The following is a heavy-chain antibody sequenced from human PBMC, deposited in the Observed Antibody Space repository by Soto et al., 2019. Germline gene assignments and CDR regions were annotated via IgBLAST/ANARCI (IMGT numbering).Heavy chain of an antibody. D-gene: IGHD3-3*01. J-gene: IGHJ6*03. CDR2: IWYDGSNK. CDR1: GFTFSSYG. Sequence: PGGSLRLSCAPSGFTFSSYGMHWARQAPGKGLEWVAVIWYDGSNKVYADSVKGRFTIYRDNSKNTLYLQMNSLRAEDTAVYYCARAGVVIPIYYMDVWGKGTTVTVSS. V-gene: IGHV3-33*01. CDR3: ARAGVVIPIYYMDV.